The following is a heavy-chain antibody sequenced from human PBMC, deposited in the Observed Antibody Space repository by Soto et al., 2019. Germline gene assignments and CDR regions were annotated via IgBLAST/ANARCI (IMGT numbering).Heavy chain of an antibody. D-gene: IGHD1-26*01. CDR2: IYYSGTT. J-gene: IGHJ4*02. CDR3: ARRETQGPIDY. CDR1: GYSISSSNW. V-gene: IGHV4-28*01. Sequence: QVQLQESGPGLVKPSDTLSLTCAVSGYSISSSNWWGWIRQPPGKGLEWIGYIYYSGTTYYNPSLKSRVTMSVDTSKNKCSMKLTSVTAVDTAVYYCARRETQGPIDYWGQGTLVTVSS.